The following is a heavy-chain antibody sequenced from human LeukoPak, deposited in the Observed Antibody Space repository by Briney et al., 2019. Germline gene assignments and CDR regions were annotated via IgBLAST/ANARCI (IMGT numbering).Heavy chain of an antibody. V-gene: IGHV3-7*01. J-gene: IGHJ2*01. D-gene: IGHD3-22*01. Sequence: GGSLRLSCAASGFTSSTYWMSWVRQAPGKGLEWVASIKQDGSETYYVDSVKGRFTLSRDNAKNSLYLQMNCLRADDTAVYYCARDRDSRWDFDLWGRGTLVTVSS. CDR2: IKQDGSET. CDR3: ARDRDSRWDFDL. CDR1: GFTSSTYW.